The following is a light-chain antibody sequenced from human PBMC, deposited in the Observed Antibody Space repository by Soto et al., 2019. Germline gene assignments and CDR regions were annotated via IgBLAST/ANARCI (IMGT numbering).Light chain of an antibody. J-gene: IGLJ2*01. Sequence: QSALTQPASVSGSPGQSITISCTGTNSDVGGYNYVSWYQQHPGKAPKLMIYDVSNRPSGVSNRFSGSKSGNTASLTISGLQTEDEADYYCSSYTRSSTRVFGGGTKLTVL. CDR2: DVS. CDR3: SSYTRSSTRV. CDR1: NSDVGGYNY. V-gene: IGLV2-14*01.